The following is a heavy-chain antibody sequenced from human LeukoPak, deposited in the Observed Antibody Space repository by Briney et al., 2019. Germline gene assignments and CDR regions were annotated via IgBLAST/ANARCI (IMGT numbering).Heavy chain of an antibody. Sequence: SGGSLRLSCAASGFTFSSYSMNWVRQAPGKGLEWVSSISSSSSYIYYADSVKGRFTISRDNAENSLYLQMNSLRAEDTAVYYCARGSTVTTPRNDYWGQGTLVTVSS. CDR3: ARGSTVTTPRNDY. CDR1: GFTFSSYS. CDR2: ISSSSSYI. V-gene: IGHV3-21*01. J-gene: IGHJ4*02. D-gene: IGHD4-17*01.